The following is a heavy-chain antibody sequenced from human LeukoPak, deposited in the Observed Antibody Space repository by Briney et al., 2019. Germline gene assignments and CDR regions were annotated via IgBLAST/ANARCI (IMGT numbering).Heavy chain of an antibody. Sequence: ASVKVSCKASGYTFTSSGISWVRQAPGQGLEWMGWISAYNGNTNYAQNLQGRLTMTRDTSTSTAYMELRGLRSDDTAVYYCARFGLVVAGYMDVWGKGTTVTVSS. CDR1: GYTFTSSG. CDR2: ISAYNGNT. V-gene: IGHV1-18*01. J-gene: IGHJ6*04. CDR3: ARFGLVVAGYMDV. D-gene: IGHD2-15*01.